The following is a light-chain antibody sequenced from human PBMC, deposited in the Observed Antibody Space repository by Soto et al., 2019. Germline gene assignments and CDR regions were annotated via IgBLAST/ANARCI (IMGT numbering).Light chain of an antibody. CDR2: DAS. J-gene: IGKJ1*01. CDR3: HSYDKWPPGT. CDR1: QSVSTN. Sequence: EIVMTQFPATLSESPGERVTLSCRASQSVSTNVAWYQQKPGEAPRLLIFDASALAVDIPGRFSGSVSGTEFTLTISSLQPEDFAVYFCHSYDKWPPGTFGQGTKVEIK. V-gene: IGKV3D-15*01.